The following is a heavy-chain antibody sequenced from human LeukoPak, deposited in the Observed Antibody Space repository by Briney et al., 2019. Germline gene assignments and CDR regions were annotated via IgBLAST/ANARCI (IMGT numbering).Heavy chain of an antibody. CDR2: ISAYNGNT. CDR3: ARVPYYDILTGYNPSDY. V-gene: IGHV1-18*01. CDR1: GGTFSSYA. D-gene: IGHD3-9*01. J-gene: IGHJ4*02. Sequence: GASVKVSCKASGGTFSSYAISWVRQAPGQGLEWMGWISAYNGNTNYAQKLQGRVTMTTDTSTSTAYMELRSLRSDDTAVYYCARVPYYDILTGYNPSDYWGQGTLVTVSS.